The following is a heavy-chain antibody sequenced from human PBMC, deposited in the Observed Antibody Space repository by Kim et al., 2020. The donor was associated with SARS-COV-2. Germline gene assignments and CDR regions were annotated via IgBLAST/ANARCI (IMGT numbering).Heavy chain of an antibody. D-gene: IGHD3-10*01. J-gene: IGHJ4*02. V-gene: IGHV1-46*01. Sequence: AQKFQGRVTMTRDTSTSTVYMELSSLGSEDTAVYYCARAAFRYGSGSLDYWGQGTLVTVSS. CDR3: ARAAFRYGSGSLDY.